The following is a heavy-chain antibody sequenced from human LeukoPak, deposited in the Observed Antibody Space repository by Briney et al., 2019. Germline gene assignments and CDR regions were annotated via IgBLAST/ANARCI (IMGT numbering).Heavy chain of an antibody. J-gene: IGHJ4*02. CDR2: ISWNSGSI. CDR3: ARARGTGPGAHFDY. CDR1: GFTFDDYA. D-gene: IGHD3-10*01. Sequence: GRSLRLSCAASGFTFDDYAMHWVRQAPGKGLEWVSGISWNSGSIGYADSVKGRFTISRDNAKNSLFLQMNSLRAEDTAVYYCARARGTGPGAHFDYWGQGTLVTVSS. V-gene: IGHV3-9*01.